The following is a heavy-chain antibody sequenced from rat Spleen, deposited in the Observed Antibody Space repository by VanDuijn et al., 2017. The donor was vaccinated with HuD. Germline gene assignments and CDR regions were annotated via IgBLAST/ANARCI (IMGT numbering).Heavy chain of an antibody. CDR2: MRYNGDT. D-gene: IGHD1-9*01. J-gene: IGHJ3*01. V-gene: IGHV2-63*01. CDR1: GFSLTSYN. CDR3: TRDYGYTSHWFAY. Sequence: QVQLKESGPGLVQPSQTLSLTCTVSGFSLTSYNVHWVRQPPGKGLEWMGRMRYNGDTSYNSALKSRLSISRDTSKNQVFLKMNSLQTDDTGTYYCTRDYGYTSHWFAYWGQGTLVTVSS.